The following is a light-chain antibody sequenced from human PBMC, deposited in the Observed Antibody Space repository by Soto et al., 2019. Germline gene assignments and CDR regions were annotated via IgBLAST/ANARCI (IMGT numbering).Light chain of an antibody. CDR1: SSDVGAYNY. CDR3: TSYTRTRNLL. J-gene: IGLJ2*01. Sequence: QPVLTQPASVSGSPGQSITISCSGTSSDVGAYNYVSWYQHHPGRAPKLIIFEVSHRPSGVSDRFSGSKSGNTASLTISGLQTEDEADYYCTSYTRTRNLLFGGGTKLTVL. V-gene: IGLV2-14*01. CDR2: EVS.